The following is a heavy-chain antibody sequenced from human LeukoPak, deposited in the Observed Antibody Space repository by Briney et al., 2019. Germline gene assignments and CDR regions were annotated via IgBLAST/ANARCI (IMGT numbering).Heavy chain of an antibody. D-gene: IGHD2-2*01. CDR3: ARDSTSSAAYFQH. CDR2: IHYSGST. J-gene: IGHJ1*01. Sequence: SETLSLTCTVSGGSISNYYWSWIRQSPGKGLEWIGYIHYSGSTNYNPSLKSRVTISVDTSKNQFSLNLSSVTAADTAVYYCARDSTSSAAYFQHWGQGTLVTVSS. V-gene: IGHV4-59*01. CDR1: GGSISNYY.